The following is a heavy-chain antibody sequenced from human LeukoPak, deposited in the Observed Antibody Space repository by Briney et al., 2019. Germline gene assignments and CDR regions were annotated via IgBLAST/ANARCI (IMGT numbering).Heavy chain of an antibody. CDR3: ARAIGGGSYGRFDY. D-gene: IGHD1-26*01. V-gene: IGHV3-74*01. CDR2: INGDGSST. CDR1: GFSFGSYW. Sequence: GGSLRLSCTASGFSFGSYWMHWVRQAPGKGLVWVSRINGDGSSTSYADSEKGRFTISRHNAKNMLYLQMNTLRAEDTAVYYGARAIGGGSYGRFDYWAREPWSPSPQ. J-gene: IGHJ4*02.